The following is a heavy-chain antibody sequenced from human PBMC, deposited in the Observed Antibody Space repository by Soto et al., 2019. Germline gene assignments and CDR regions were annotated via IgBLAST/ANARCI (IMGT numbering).Heavy chain of an antibody. V-gene: IGHV4-59*01. Sequence: SETLSLTCTVSGGSISSYYWSWIRQPPGKGLEWIGYIYYSGSTNYNPSLKSRVTISVDTSKNQFSLKLSSVTAADTAVYYCARGLRWPNIKTGFDPWGQGTLVTVSS. CDR1: GGSISSYY. CDR2: IYYSGST. CDR3: ARGLRWPNIKTGFDP. J-gene: IGHJ5*02. D-gene: IGHD2-21*01.